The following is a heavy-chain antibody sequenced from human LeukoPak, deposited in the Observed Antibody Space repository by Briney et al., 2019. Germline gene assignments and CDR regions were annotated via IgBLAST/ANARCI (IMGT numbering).Heavy chain of an antibody. Sequence: GSLRLSCAASGGSTFRKYDLNWVRQAPGKGLEWVSLMSSGGTTYYAESVRGRFTISRDISKNTLYLQVNSLRTEDTAVYYCTGNYYDSSGYYPFDYWGQGTLVTVSS. CDR2: MSSGGTT. J-gene: IGHJ4*02. CDR3: TGNYYDSSGYYPFDY. CDR1: GGSTFRKYD. V-gene: IGHV3-23*01. D-gene: IGHD3-22*01.